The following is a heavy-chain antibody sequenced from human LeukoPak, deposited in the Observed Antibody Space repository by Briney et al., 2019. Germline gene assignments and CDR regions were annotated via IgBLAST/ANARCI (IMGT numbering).Heavy chain of an antibody. J-gene: IGHJ4*02. V-gene: IGHV3-43*02. Sequence: GGSLRLSCAASGFTFDDYAMHWVRHAPGKGLEWVSLISGDGGSTYYADSVKGRFTISRDNSKNSLYPQMNSLRTEDTALYYCAKDGYFDWLPKRGLDYWGQGTLVTVSS. CDR3: AKDGYFDWLPKRGLDY. CDR2: ISGDGGST. CDR1: GFTFDDYA. D-gene: IGHD3-9*01.